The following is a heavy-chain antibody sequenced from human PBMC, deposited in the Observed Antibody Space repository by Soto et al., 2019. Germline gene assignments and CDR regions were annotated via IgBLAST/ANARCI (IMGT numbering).Heavy chain of an antibody. Sequence: QVQLVESGGGVVQPGRSLRLSCAASGFTFSSYSMHWVRQAPGKGLEWVAAMSYDGNSKYFADSVKGRFTISRDNSKNTRYRQVNSLGAEDSAVYYCARGRTVRDHDDFDLWGQGTLVTVSS. V-gene: IGHV3-30-3*01. CDR3: ARGRTVRDHDDFDL. CDR1: GFTFSSYS. CDR2: MSYDGNSK. D-gene: IGHD2-21*01. J-gene: IGHJ4*02.